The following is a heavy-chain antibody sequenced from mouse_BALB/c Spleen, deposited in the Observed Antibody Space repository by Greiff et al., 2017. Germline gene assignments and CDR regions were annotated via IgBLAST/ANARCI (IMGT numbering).Heavy chain of an antibody. CDR3: AREGNGNYWYFDV. J-gene: IGHJ1*01. D-gene: IGHD2-1*01. Sequence: EVQLVESGGGLVQPGGSRKLSCAASGFTFSSFGMHWVRQAPEKGLEWVAYISSGSSTIYYADTVKGRFTISRDNPKNTLFLQMTSLRSEDTAMYYCAREGNGNYWYFDVWGAGTTVTVSS. CDR1: GFTFSSFG. CDR2: ISSGSSTI. V-gene: IGHV5-17*02.